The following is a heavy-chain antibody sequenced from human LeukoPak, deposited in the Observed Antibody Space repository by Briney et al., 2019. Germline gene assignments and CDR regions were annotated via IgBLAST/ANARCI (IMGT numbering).Heavy chain of an antibody. Sequence: GGSLRLSCAASGFTFSSYSMSWVRQAPGKGLEWVSYISSSSSIYYADSVKGRVTISRDNAKNYLYLQMNSLRDEDTAVYYCARIMSDTGFVYWGQGTLVTVSS. CDR1: GFTFSSYS. D-gene: IGHD5/OR15-5a*01. J-gene: IGHJ4*02. V-gene: IGHV3-21*05. CDR3: ARIMSDTGFVY. CDR2: ISSSSSI.